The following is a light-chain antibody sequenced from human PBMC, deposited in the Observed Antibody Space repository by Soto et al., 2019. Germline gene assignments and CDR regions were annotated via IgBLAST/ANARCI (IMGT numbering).Light chain of an antibody. CDR2: AAS. J-gene: IGKJ5*01. V-gene: IGKV1-12*01. CDR1: QGISTY. CDR3: QQAIIFPIT. Sequence: DIQMTQSPSSVSASIGDRVSITCRASQGISTYLGWYQQKPGKAPKLLIYAASSLQTGVPSRFSGSGSGTDFTLTISSLQPEDFGTYYCQQAIIFPITFGQRIRLEIK.